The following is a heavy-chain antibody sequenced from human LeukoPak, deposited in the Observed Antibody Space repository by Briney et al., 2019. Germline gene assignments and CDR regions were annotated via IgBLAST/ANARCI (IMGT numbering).Heavy chain of an antibody. CDR3: ARDLGIVVVVAATPGVDY. J-gene: IGHJ4*02. CDR2: INPSGGST. CDR1: GYTFTSYY. V-gene: IGHV1-46*01. Sequence: ASVKVSCKASGYTFTSYYMHWVRLAPGQGLEWMEIINPSGGSTSYAQKFQGRVTMTRDTSTSTVYMELSSLRSEDTAVYYCARDLGIVVVVAATPGVDYWGQGTLVTVSS. D-gene: IGHD2-15*01.